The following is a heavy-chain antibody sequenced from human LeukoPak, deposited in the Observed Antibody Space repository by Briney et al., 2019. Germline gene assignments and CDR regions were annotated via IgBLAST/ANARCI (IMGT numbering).Heavy chain of an antibody. CDR1: GGSITNLNYY. D-gene: IGHD2-2*01. Sequence: SETLSLTCTVSGGSITNLNYYWTWIRQPAGKRMEWIGRIYTSGGTNYNPSLKSRVTMSVDKSKNQISLNLASLTAADTALYYCAGRGSSSGTFDIWGPGTFVTVSS. CDR3: AGRGSSSGTFDI. J-gene: IGHJ3*02. V-gene: IGHV4-61*02. CDR2: IYTSGGT.